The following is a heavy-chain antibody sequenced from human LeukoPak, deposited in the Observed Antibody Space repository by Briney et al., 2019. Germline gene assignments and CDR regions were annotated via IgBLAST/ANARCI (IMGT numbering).Heavy chain of an antibody. J-gene: IGHJ4*02. CDR3: ARGPTTMTRAFDY. CDR2: IYTSGST. Sequence: SETLSLTCTVSSGSINSGSYYWNWIRQPAGKGLEWIGHIYTSGSTNYNPSLKSRVIMSVDTSKNQLSLKLTSVTAADTAVYYCARGPTTMTRAFDYWGQGTLVTVSS. D-gene: IGHD4-11*01. V-gene: IGHV4-61*09. CDR1: SGSINSGSYY.